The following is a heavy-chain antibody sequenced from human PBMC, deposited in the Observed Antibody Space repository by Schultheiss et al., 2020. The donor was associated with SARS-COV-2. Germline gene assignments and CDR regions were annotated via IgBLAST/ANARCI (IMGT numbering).Heavy chain of an antibody. CDR2: ISGSGGST. CDR1: GFTFSSYW. D-gene: IGHD6-19*01. CDR3: TTVYSSGWSRYYYMDV. J-gene: IGHJ6*03. V-gene: IGHV3-23*01. Sequence: GGSLRLSCAASGFTFSSYWMSWVRQAPGKGLEWVSAISGSGGSTYYADSVKGRFTISRDNAKNSLYLQMNSLKTEDTAVYYCTTVYSSGWSRYYYMDVWGKGTTVTVSS.